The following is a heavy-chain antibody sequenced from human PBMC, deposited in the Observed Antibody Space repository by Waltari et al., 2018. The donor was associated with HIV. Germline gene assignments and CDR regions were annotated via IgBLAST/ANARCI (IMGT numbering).Heavy chain of an antibody. CDR3: AKTKGYDYGFYFDS. D-gene: IGHD5-18*01. CDR1: GFDFNIFA. V-gene: IGHV3-23*01. CDR2: IGGSGTKT. J-gene: IGHJ4*02. Sequence: EVQLSDSGGGLVQPGGSLKTPCVAPGFDFNIFAMNCVRQAPGKGLEWVSGIGGSGTKTFYADSVKGRFTISRDSSKNTLYLQMNSLRAEDTAVYYCAKTKGYDYGFYFDSWGQGTLVSVSS.